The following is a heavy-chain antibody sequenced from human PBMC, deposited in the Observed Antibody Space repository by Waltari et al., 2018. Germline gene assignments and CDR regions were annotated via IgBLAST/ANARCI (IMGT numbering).Heavy chain of an antibody. CDR2: VSYSGST. V-gene: IGHV4-59*01. Sequence: QVQLQESGPGLVKSSETLSLTCSVFGGSISSYYWSWIRQPPGKGLEWIGYVSYSGSTNYSPSLKSRVTISVDTSEVQFSLRLMSVTAADTAVYYCARGGWGLLPHNYFDSWGQGILVTVSS. J-gene: IGHJ5*01. D-gene: IGHD3-22*01. CDR3: ARGGWGLLPHNYFDS. CDR1: GGSISSYY.